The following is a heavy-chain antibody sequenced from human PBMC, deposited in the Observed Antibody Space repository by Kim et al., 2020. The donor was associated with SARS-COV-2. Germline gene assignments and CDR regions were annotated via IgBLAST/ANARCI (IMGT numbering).Heavy chain of an antibody. J-gene: IGHJ3*02. CDR1: RFIFSDYW. Sequence: GGSLRLSCAASRFIFSDYWMHWVRQAPGKGLVWVSRINSDGSTTNYADSVKGRFTISRDNAKNTLYLQMNSLRAEDTSVYYCARAPSGAYNGTYFPFDIWGQGTMVTVSS. CDR3: ARAPSGAYNGTYFPFDI. CDR2: INSDGSTT. D-gene: IGHD1-26*01. V-gene: IGHV3-74*01.